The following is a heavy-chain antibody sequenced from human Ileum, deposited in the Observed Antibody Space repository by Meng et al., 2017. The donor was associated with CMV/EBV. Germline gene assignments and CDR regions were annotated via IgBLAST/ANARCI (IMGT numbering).Heavy chain of an antibody. V-gene: IGHV4-39*01. CDR1: GGSISSSSYY. CDR3: ARCGTTVTTGLFDY. Sequence: LSCTVSGGSISSSSYYWGWIRQPPGKGLEWIGSIYYSGSTYYNPSLKSRVTISVDTSKNQFSLKLSSVTAADTAVYYCARCGTTVTTGLFDYWGQGTLVTVSS. D-gene: IGHD4-17*01. J-gene: IGHJ4*02. CDR2: IYYSGST.